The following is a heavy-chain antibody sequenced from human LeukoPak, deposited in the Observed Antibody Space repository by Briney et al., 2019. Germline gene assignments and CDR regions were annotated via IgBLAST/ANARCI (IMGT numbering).Heavy chain of an antibody. D-gene: IGHD6-6*01. Sequence: ASVTVSFKASGYTFTSYGFSWVRQPPGQGLEWMGWISAYNGNTNYAQKLQGRVTMTTDTSTSTAYMELRSLRSDDTAVYYCARVLGSLRSSSGAFDIWGQGTMVTVSS. CDR2: ISAYNGNT. J-gene: IGHJ3*02. CDR3: ARVLGSLRSSSGAFDI. V-gene: IGHV1-18*01. CDR1: GYTFTSYG.